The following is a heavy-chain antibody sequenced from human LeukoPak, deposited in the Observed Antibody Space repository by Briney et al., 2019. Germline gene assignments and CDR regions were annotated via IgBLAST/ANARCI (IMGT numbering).Heavy chain of an antibody. CDR3: EKGGGIAVDNRTESFDY. J-gene: IGHJ4*02. V-gene: IGHV3-9*01. Sequence: GGYLRLSCAASGFTFDDYAMHWVRQAPGKGLEWVSGISWNSGSIAYADSVKGRFTISRDNAKHSLYLQMNSLRDEATDLYYCEKGGGIAVDNRTESFDYWGQGTLVTVSS. CDR2: ISWNSGSI. CDR1: GFTFDDYA. D-gene: IGHD6-19*01.